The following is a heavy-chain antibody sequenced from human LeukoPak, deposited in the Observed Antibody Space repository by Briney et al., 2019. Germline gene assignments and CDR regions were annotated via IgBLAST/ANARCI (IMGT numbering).Heavy chain of an antibody. J-gene: IGHJ4*02. V-gene: IGHV1-18*01. D-gene: IGHD3-10*01. CDR3: YKARYYGSGGDY. Sequence: ASVKVSCKASGYTFTIYGISWVRQAPGQGLEWIGWISAYNGNTNYAQKLQGRVTMTTDTSTSTTYMELKSLRSDNTAVYDLYKARYYGSGGDYWGQGTLVTVSS. CDR2: ISAYNGNT. CDR1: GYTFTIYG.